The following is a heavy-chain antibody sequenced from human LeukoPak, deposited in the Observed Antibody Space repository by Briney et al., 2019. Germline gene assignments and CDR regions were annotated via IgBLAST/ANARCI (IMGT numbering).Heavy chain of an antibody. CDR1: GFTFSSYG. D-gene: IGHD3-3*01. CDR2: IKQEGREK. V-gene: IGHV3-7*01. CDR3: ARDRGSRFLEWLRYYYYYYYMDV. J-gene: IGHJ6*03. Sequence: GGSLRLSCAASGFTFSSYGMSWVRQAPGKGREGVANIKQEGREKHYVDSVKGRFTISRDNAKNSLYLQMNSLRAEDTAVYYCARDRGSRFLEWLRYYYYYYYMDVWGKGTTVTVSS.